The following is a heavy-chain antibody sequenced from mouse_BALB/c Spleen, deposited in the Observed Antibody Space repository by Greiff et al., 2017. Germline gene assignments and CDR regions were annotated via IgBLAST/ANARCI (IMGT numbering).Heavy chain of an antibody. D-gene: IGHD2-3*01. Sequence: EVQLQESGPGLVKPSQSLSLTCSVTGYSITSGYYWNWIRQFPGNKLEWMGYISYDGSNNYNPSLKNRISITRDTSKNQFFLKLNSVTTEDTATYYCARWLLPAMDYWGQGTSVTVSS. CDR3: ARWLLPAMDY. J-gene: IGHJ4*01. CDR2: ISYDGSN. CDR1: GYSITSGYY. V-gene: IGHV3-6*02.